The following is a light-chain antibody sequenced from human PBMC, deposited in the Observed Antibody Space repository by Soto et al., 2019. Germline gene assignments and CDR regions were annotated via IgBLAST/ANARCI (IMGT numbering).Light chain of an antibody. V-gene: IGKV3-20*01. CDR2: ATS. CDR3: QQYGTPLYT. J-gene: IGKJ2*01. CDR1: QGISSSY. Sequence: ENVLTQSPGTLSLSPGERATLSCRTTQGISSSYLAWYQQKPGQAPRLLMYATSSRATGIPDRFSGSGSGTDFTLTISRLAPEDFAVYYCQQYGTPLYTFGQGTKLEIK.